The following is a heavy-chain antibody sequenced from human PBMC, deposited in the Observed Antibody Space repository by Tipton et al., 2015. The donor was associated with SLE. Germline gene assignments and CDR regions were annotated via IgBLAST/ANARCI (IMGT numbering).Heavy chain of an antibody. J-gene: IGHJ4*02. CDR1: GYTFTSYG. D-gene: IGHD3/OR15-3a*01. Sequence: QLVQSGAEVKKPGASVKVSCKASGYTFTSYGISWVRQAPGQGLEWMGWINPNTGGTDYAQKFQGRVTMTRDTSISTAYMELRWLRSDDTAIYYCVATLTDYYFDHWGQGTLVTVSS. V-gene: IGHV1-2*02. CDR2: INPNTGGT. CDR3: VATLTDYYFDH.